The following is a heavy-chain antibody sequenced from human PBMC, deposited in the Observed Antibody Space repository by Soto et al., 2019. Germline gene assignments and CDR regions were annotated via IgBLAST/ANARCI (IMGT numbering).Heavy chain of an antibody. Sequence: PSVTLSHTCNGAHAYILNNHCYWRWIRQTPGKGLEWIGYVYYSGTTDYIPSLKSRLSMSIDKSQNQFTLKLNSVTAADTATYYCARMSYFYDKWYFDLWGRGTPVTFSP. CDR1: HAYILNNHCY. D-gene: IGHD3-22*01. V-gene: IGHV4-30-4*01. J-gene: IGHJ2*01. CDR2: VYYSGTT. CDR3: ARMSYFYDKWYFDL.